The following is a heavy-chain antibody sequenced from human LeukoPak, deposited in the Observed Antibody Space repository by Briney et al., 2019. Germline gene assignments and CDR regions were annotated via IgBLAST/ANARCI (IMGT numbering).Heavy chain of an antibody. CDR1: GYTFTAYY. J-gene: IGHJ4*02. CDR2: INPNSGGT. V-gene: IGHV1-2*02. Sequence: ASVRVSCKASGYTFTAYYMHWVRQAPGQGGGRMGWINPNSGGTNYAQKFQGRVTMTRDTSISTAYMELSRLRSDDTAVYYCASLGSGSQDYWGQGTLVTVSS. CDR3: ASLGSGSQDY.